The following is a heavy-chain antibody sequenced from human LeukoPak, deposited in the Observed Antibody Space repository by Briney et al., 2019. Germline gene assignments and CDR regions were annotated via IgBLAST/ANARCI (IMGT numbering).Heavy chain of an antibody. CDR3: ARDFNSSSSFDY. V-gene: IGHV4-34*01. D-gene: IGHD6-6*01. CDR1: GGPFSGYY. J-gene: IGHJ4*02. Sequence: SETLSLTCAVYGGPFSGYYWSWIRQSPGKGLEWIGEINHSETTNYNPSLKSRVTISVDTSKNQFSLKLSSVTAADTAVYYCARDFNSSSSFDYWGQGTLVTVSS. CDR2: INHSETT.